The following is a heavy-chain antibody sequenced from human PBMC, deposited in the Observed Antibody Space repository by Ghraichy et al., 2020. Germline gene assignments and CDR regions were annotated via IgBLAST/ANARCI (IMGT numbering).Heavy chain of an antibody. CDR3: AKDSSGWYASLSYFYYGMDV. D-gene: IGHD6-19*01. CDR2: ISYDGSKK. Sequence: GGSLRLSCAASGFTFTNFGMHWVCQAPGKGLEWVALISYDGSKKYYTDSVKGRFTISRDNSKNTLYLQVNSLRAEDTAVYYCAKDSSGWYASLSYFYYGMDVWGQGTTVTVSS. CDR1: GFTFTNFG. J-gene: IGHJ6*02. V-gene: IGHV3-30*18.